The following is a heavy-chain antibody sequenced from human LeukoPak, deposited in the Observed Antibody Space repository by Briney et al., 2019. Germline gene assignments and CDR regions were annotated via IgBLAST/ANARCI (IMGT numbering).Heavy chain of an antibody. CDR2: IIPILGIA. D-gene: IGHD5-12*01. V-gene: IGHV1-69*02. Sequence: VASVKVSCKTSGYTFTDYYMHWVRQAPGQGLAWMGRIIPILGIANYAQKFQGRVTITADKSTSTAYMELSSLRSEDTAVYYCASRRDGYLYDYWGQGTLVTVSS. CDR3: ASRRDGYLYDY. CDR1: GYTFTDYY. J-gene: IGHJ4*02.